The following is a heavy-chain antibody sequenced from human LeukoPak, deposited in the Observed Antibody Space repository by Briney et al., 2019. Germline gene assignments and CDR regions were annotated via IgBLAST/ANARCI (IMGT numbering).Heavy chain of an antibody. D-gene: IGHD3-22*01. CDR2: ISSSSSYI. CDR1: GFTFSSYS. J-gene: IGHJ4*02. V-gene: IGHV3-21*01. CDR3: ARVLSPYDSSGPPSD. Sequence: GGSLRLSCAASGFTFSSYSMNWVRQAPGKGLEWVSSISSSSSYIYYADSIKGRFTISRDNAKTSLYLQMSSLRAEDTAVYYCARVLSPYDSSGPPSDWGQGTLVTVSS.